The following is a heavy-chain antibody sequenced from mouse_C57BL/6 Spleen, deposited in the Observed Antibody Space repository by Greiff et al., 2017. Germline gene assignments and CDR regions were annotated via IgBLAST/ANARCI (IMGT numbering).Heavy chain of an antibody. CDR1: GFTFTDYG. CDR3: ARVYSNDLDY. V-gene: IGHV5-17*01. J-gene: IGHJ2*01. Sequence: EVKLMESGGGLVKPGGSLKLSCAASGFTFTDYGMHWVRQAPGKGLEWVAYISRGSRTIYYQDTVKGIFTISKDSDKNNLLLQMSSLRAEETAKYYCARVYSNDLDYWGQGTTLTVSS. CDR2: ISRGSRTI. D-gene: IGHD2-5*01.